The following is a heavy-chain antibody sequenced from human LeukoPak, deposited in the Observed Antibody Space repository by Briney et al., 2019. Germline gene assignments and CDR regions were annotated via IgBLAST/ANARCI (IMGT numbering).Heavy chain of an antibody. CDR3: ARRHGSGWYALDY. CDR2: IDPSDSYT. CDR1: GYSFTSYW. Sequence: GESLKISCKGSGYSFTSYWISWVRQMPGKGLEWMGRIDPSDSYTNYSPSFQGHVTISADTSISTAYLQWSSLKASDTAMYYCARRHGSGWYALDYWGQGTLVTVSS. J-gene: IGHJ4*02. V-gene: IGHV5-10-1*01. D-gene: IGHD6-19*01.